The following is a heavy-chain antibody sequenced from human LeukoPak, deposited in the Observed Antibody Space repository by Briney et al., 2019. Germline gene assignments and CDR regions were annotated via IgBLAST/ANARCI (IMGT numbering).Heavy chain of an antibody. D-gene: IGHD6-13*01. CDR2: INHSGST. V-gene: IGHV4-34*01. CDR3: ARVSSSSWRFLDY. CDR1: GRSFSGYY. Sequence: PSETLSLTCAVYGRSFSGYYWSWIRQPPGKGLEWIGEINHSGSTNYNPSLKSRVTISVDTSKNQFSLKLSSVTAADTAVYYCARVSSSSWRFLDYWGQGTLVTVSS. J-gene: IGHJ4*02.